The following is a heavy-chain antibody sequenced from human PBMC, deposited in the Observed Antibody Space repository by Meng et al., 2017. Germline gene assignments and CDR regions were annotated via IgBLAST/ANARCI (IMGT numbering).Heavy chain of an antibody. V-gene: IGHV3-20*04. CDR1: GFTFDDYG. Sequence: GESLKISCAASGFTFDDYGMSWVRQAPGKGLEWVSGINWNGGSTGYADSVKGRFTISRDNAKNSLYLQMNSLRAEDTAVYYCARDTPRMTTVTTRYFDLWGRGTLVTVSS. J-gene: IGHJ2*01. CDR3: ARDTPRMTTVTTRYFDL. D-gene: IGHD4-17*01. CDR2: INWNGGST.